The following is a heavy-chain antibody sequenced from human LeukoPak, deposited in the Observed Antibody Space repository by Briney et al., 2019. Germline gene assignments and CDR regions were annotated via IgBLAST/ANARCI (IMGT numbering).Heavy chain of an antibody. CDR1: GLTFSNFC. CDR3: AKSEITGTTRAPNWFDP. J-gene: IGHJ5*02. D-gene: IGHD1-7*01. V-gene: IGHV3-21*06. CDR2: ISGSNSYI. Sequence: GGSLRLSCAASGLTFSNFCMNWVRQTPGKGLEWVSAISGSNSYIYYADSVRGRFTISRDNSKNTLYLQVNSLRAEDTAVYFCAKSEITGTTRAPNWFDPRGQGTLVTVSS.